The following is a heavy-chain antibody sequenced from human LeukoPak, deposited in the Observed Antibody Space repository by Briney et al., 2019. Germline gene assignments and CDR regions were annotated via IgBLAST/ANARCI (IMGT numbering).Heavy chain of an antibody. CDR2: ISNFGDII. J-gene: IGHJ6*03. Sequence: GGSLRLSCAASGFTFDDYGMSWVRQAPGKGLEWISHISNFGDIIHYADSVEGRFTISRDNDKNSIYLQMNSLRAEDTAVYYCAKDATPALGTVYMDVWGKGTTVTIPS. CDR3: AKDATPALGTVYMDV. CDR1: GFTFDDYG. D-gene: IGHD6-13*01. V-gene: IGHV3-48*03.